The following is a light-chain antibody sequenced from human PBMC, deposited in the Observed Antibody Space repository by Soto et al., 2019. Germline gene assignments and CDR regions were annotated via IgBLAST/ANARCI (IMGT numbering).Light chain of an antibody. CDR1: QSISDY. CDR3: QQSYSTPTIT. Sequence: DIKMTQSPSSLSASVGDRVTITCRANQSISDYLNCYQQKPGKAPKFLLYASSSLQSGVPSRFRGSGSGTDFTLTISSLQPEDFATYYCQQSYSTPTITFGQGTLLEI. J-gene: IGKJ5*01. CDR2: ASS. V-gene: IGKV1-39*01.